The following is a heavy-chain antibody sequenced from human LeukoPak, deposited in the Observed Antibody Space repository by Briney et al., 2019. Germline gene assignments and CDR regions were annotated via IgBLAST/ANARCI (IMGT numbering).Heavy chain of an antibody. D-gene: IGHD2-15*01. V-gene: IGHV4-59*01. J-gene: IGHJ4*02. Sequence: PSETLSLTCTVSGASISDYFWSWIRQPPGEGLEWIGYVYHSGTTNYNPSLKSRVTISLDTSKTQFSLRLTSVTAADTAVYYCARGDIGFFDYWGQGTLVTVSS. CDR3: ARGDIGFFDY. CDR2: VYHSGTT. CDR1: GASISDYF.